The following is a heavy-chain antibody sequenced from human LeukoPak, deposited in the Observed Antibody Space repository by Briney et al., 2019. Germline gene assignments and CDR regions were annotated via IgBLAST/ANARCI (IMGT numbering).Heavy chain of an antibody. CDR1: GYTFTSYY. J-gene: IGHJ5*02. V-gene: IGHV1-46*01. Sequence: ASVKVSCKASGYTFTSYYMHWVRQAPGQGLEWMGIINPSGGSTSYAQKFQGRVTMPRDTSTSTVYMELSSLRSEDTAVYYCAKTSSTSPFWFDPWGQGTLVTVSS. CDR2: INPSGGST. CDR3: AKTSSTSPFWFDP. D-gene: IGHD2-2*01.